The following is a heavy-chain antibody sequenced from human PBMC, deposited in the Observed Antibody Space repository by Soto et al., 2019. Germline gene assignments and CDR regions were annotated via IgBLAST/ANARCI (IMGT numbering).Heavy chain of an antibody. CDR2: INPNSGGT. J-gene: IGHJ6*02. CDR1: GYTFTGYY. Sequence: ASVKVSCKASGYTFTGYYMHWVRQAPGQGLEWMGWINPNSGGTNYAQKFQGRVTMTRDTSISTAYMELSRLRSDDTAVYYCARDLDTAMATLPYYYYGMDVWGQGXTVTV. V-gene: IGHV1-2*02. D-gene: IGHD5-18*01. CDR3: ARDLDTAMATLPYYYYGMDV.